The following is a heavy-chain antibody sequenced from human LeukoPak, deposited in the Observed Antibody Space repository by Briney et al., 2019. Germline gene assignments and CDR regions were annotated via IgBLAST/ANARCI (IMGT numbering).Heavy chain of an antibody. CDR3: ARRYCSTTSCLLDY. CDR2: ISSGGSAI. CDR1: GFTFSTYE. D-gene: IGHD2-2*01. V-gene: IGHV3-48*03. Sequence: GGSLRLACAASGFTFSTYEMSWVRQAPGKGVECVSYISSGGSAIYYADSVKGRFTISRDNAKNSLYLQMNSLRAEDTAVYYCARRYCSTTSCLLDYWGQGTLVTVSS. J-gene: IGHJ4*02.